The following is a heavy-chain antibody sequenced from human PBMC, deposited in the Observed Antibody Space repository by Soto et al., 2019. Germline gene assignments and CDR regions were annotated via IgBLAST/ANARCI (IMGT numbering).Heavy chain of an antibody. CDR2: ISYDGSNK. Sequence: GGSLRLSCAASGFTFSSYGMHWVRQAPGKGLEWVAVISYDGSNKYYADSVKGRFTISRDNSKNTLYLQMNSLRAEDTAVYYCAKAKQSRYCSGGSCSIPSWFDPWGQGTLVTVSS. CDR3: AKAKQSRYCSGGSCSIPSWFDP. V-gene: IGHV3-30*18. D-gene: IGHD2-15*01. CDR1: GFTFSSYG. J-gene: IGHJ5*02.